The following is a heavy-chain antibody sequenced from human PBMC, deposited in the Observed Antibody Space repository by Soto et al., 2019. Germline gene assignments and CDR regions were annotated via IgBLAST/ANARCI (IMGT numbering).Heavy chain of an antibody. V-gene: IGHV3-23*01. CDR2: ISGSGGST. D-gene: IGHD3-10*01. CDR3: AKTLPYGSDLYYYYYMDV. CDR1: GFTFSSYA. Sequence: EVQLLESGGGLVQPGGSLRLSCAASGFTFSSYAMSWVRQAPGKGLEWVSAISGSGGSTYYADSVKGRFTISRDNSKNTLYLQMNSLRAEDTAVYYCAKTLPYGSDLYYYYYMDVWGKGTTVTVSS. J-gene: IGHJ6*03.